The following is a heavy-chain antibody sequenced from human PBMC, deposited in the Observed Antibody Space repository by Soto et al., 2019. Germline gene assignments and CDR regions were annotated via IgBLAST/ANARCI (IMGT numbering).Heavy chain of an antibody. D-gene: IGHD2-2*02. CDR2: IDPSDSYT. Sequence: ESLKISCKGSGYSFTSYWLSWVRQMPGTGLEWMGRIDPSDSYTNYSPSSQGHVTISAGKSISTAYLQWSSLKASDTAMYYCARHTPFSPPYGMDVWGQEITVTVYS. V-gene: IGHV5-10-1*01. J-gene: IGHJ6*02. CDR1: GYSFTSYW. CDR3: ARHTPFSPPYGMDV.